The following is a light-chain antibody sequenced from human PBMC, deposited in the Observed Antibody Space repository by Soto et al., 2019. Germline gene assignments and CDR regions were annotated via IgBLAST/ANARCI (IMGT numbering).Light chain of an antibody. CDR2: DVS. CDR1: SSDVGAYNY. V-gene: IGLV2-11*01. Sequence: QSALTQPRSVSGSPGQSVTISCTGTSSDVGAYNYVSWYQQHPGKAPKVLIYDVSKRPSGVPDRFSGSKSGNTASLTISGLQAEDEADYYCCSYTGIYTLLFGRGTKLTVL. J-gene: IGLJ2*01. CDR3: CSYTGIYTLL.